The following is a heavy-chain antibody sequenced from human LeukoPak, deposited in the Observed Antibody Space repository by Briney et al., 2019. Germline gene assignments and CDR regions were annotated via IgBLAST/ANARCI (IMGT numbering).Heavy chain of an antibody. Sequence: SETLSLTCAVYGGSFSGYYWSWIRQPPGKGLEWIGEINHSGSTNYNPSLKSRVTISVDTSKNQFSLKLSSVTAADTAVYYCARGLGYSYGRGAFGYWGQGTLVTVSS. CDR1: GGSFSGYY. V-gene: IGHV4-34*01. D-gene: IGHD5-18*01. CDR2: INHSGST. CDR3: ARGLGYSYGRGAFGY. J-gene: IGHJ4*02.